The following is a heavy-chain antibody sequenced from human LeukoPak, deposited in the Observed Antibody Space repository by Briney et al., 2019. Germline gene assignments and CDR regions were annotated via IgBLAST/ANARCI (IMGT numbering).Heavy chain of an antibody. CDR1: GGTFGSYA. V-gene: IGHV1-69*04. Sequence: ASVKVSCKASGGTFGSYAISWVRQAPGQGLEWMGRIIPILGIANYAQKFQGRVTITADKSTSTAYMELSSLRSEDTAVYYCARDPLGIAAAGDRYYYGMDVWGQGTTVTVSS. J-gene: IGHJ6*02. CDR2: IIPILGIA. D-gene: IGHD6-13*01. CDR3: ARDPLGIAAAGDRYYYGMDV.